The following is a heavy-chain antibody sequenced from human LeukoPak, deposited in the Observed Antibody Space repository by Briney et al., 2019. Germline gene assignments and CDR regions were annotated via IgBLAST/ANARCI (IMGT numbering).Heavy chain of an antibody. CDR2: ISGSCGST. Sequence: GGSLRLSCAASGFTFSSHRMNWVRQAPGKGLEWVSAISGSCGSTYYEDSVKGRFTISRDNYKNTLYLQMNSLRAEDTAVYYCAKDDYGSGSYYSGGAFDIWGQGTMVTVSS. J-gene: IGHJ3*02. CDR3: AKDDYGSGSYYSGGAFDI. V-gene: IGHV3-23*01. D-gene: IGHD3-10*01. CDR1: GFTFSSHR.